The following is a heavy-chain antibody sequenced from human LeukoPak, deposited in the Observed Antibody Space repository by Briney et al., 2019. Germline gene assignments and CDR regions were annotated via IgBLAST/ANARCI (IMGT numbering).Heavy chain of an antibody. D-gene: IGHD4-17*01. CDR2: IRSKAYGGTT. V-gene: IGHV3-49*04. CDR3: TRANGDAGPFDY. CDR1: GFXFGDYA. J-gene: IGHJ4*02. Sequence: GGSLRLSCTASGFXFGDYAISWVRQAPGKGLEWGGFIRSKAYGGTTEYAASVKGRFTISRDDSKSIAYLQMNSLKTEDTAVYYCTRANGDAGPFDYWGQGTLVTVSS.